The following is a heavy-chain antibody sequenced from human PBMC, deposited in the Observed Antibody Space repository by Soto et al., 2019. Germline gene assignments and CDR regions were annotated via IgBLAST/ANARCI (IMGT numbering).Heavy chain of an antibody. CDR2: ISSSSSTI. CDR1: GFTFSSYS. J-gene: IGHJ5*02. D-gene: IGHD3-3*01. V-gene: IGHV3-48*01. Sequence: EVQLVESGGGLVQPGGSLRLSCAASGFTFSSYSMNWVRQAPGKGLEWVSYISSSSSTIYYAASVKGRFTISRDNDKNSLYLQMNSLRAEDTAVYYCAREADFLNWFDPWGQGTLVTVSS. CDR3: AREADFLNWFDP.